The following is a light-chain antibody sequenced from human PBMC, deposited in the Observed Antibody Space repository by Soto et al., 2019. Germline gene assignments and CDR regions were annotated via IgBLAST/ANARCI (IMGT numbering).Light chain of an antibody. J-gene: IGLJ2*01. Sequence: QSVLTQPPSASVAPGQRVTISCSGSSSNIAKNYVYWYQQLSGAAPKLLIYKNDQRPSGVPDRFSGSKSGTSASLAISGLRSEDEADYYCSSWDDRLATLVFGGGTKGPS. CDR3: SSWDDRLATLV. CDR1: SSNIAKNY. CDR2: KND. V-gene: IGLV1-47*01.